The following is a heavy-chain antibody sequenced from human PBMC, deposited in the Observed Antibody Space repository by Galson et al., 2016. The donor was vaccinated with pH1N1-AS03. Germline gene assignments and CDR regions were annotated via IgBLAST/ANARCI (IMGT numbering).Heavy chain of an antibody. CDR2: IKTDGGDK. Sequence: SLRLSCAASGFTFTNYWMTWVRQAPGKGLEWVANIKTDGGDKNYVESVKGRFIISRDNAKNSLYLQMNSLRAEDTAVYYCARENWSVDYWGQGTLVTVSS. CDR3: ARENWSVDY. D-gene: IGHD1-1*01. J-gene: IGHJ4*02. V-gene: IGHV3-7*03. CDR1: GFTFTNYW.